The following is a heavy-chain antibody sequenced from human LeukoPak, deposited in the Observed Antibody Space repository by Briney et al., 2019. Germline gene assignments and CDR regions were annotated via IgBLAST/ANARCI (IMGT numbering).Heavy chain of an antibody. CDR3: AREIAAAGPNPLYFDY. CDR2: IIPIFGTA. J-gene: IGHJ4*02. Sequence: WVSVKVSCKASGGTFSSYAISWVRQAPGQGLEWMGRIIPIFGTANYAQKFLGRVTITTDESTSTAYMELSSLRSEDTAVYYCAREIAAAGPNPLYFDYWGQGTLVTVSS. D-gene: IGHD6-13*01. V-gene: IGHV1-69*05. CDR1: GGTFSSYA.